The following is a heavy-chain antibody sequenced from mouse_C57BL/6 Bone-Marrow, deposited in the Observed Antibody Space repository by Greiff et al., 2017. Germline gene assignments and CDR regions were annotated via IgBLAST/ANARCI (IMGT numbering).Heavy chain of an antibody. CDR1: GFTFSSYT. V-gene: IGHV5-9*01. CDR2: ISGGGGNT. CDR3: ARRHYYGTLFAY. Sequence: EVQVVESGGGLVKPGGSLKLSCAASGFTFSSYTMSWVRQTPEKRLEWVATISGGGGNTYYPDSGKGRFTISRDNAKNTLYLQMSSLRSEDTALYYCARRHYYGTLFAYWGQGTLVTVSA. D-gene: IGHD1-1*01. J-gene: IGHJ3*01.